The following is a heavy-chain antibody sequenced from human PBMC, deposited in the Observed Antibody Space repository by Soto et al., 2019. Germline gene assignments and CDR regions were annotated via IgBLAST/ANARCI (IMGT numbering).Heavy chain of an antibody. J-gene: IGHJ6*02. CDR3: ARVFNYGAYGMDV. Sequence: GGSLRLSCAASGFTFSSYAMHWVRQALGKGLEWVAVISYDGSNKYYADSVKGRFTISRDNSKNTLYLQMNSLRAEDTAVYYCARVFNYGAYGMDVWGQGTTVTVSS. CDR2: ISYDGSNK. D-gene: IGHD4-17*01. V-gene: IGHV3-30-3*01. CDR1: GFTFSSYA.